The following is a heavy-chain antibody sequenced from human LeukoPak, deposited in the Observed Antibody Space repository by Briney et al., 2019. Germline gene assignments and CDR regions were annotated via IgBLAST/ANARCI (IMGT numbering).Heavy chain of an antibody. D-gene: IGHD3-16*02. J-gene: IGHJ4*02. CDR3: ARHVRSRGYRYIDGPDY. V-gene: IGHV4-39*01. Sequence: PSETLSLTCTVSGGSISSSSYYWGWIRQPPGKGLEWIGSIYYSGSTYYNPSLKSRVTISVDTSKNQFSLKLSSVTAADTAVYYCARHVRSRGYRYIDGPDYWGQGTLVTVSS. CDR1: GGSISSSSYY. CDR2: IYYSGST.